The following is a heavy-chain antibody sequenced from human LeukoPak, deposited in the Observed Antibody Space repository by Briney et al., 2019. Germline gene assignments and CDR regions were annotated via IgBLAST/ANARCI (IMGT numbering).Heavy chain of an antibody. CDR1: GFTFSSYS. D-gene: IGHD2-21*01. Sequence: GGSLRLSCAASGFTFSSYSMNWVRQAPGKGLEWVSSISSSSSYVYYADSVKGRFTISRDNAKSSLYLQMNSLRAEDTAVYYCARAYCGGDCYSDTIDYWGQGTLVTVSS. J-gene: IGHJ4*02. CDR2: ISSSSSYV. V-gene: IGHV3-21*01. CDR3: ARAYCGGDCYSDTIDY.